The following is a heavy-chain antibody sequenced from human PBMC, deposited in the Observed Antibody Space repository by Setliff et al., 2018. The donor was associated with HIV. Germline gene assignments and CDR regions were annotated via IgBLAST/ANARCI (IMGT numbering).Heavy chain of an antibody. Sequence: ASVKVSCKASGYTFTSDYIHWVRQAPGQGLEWMGIINPAGNPTSYAQNFQGRLTITADKSTSTTYMELSSLRSEDTAIYYCARDRVPYSSSPSALDPWGQGTQVTV. CDR2: INPAGNPT. V-gene: IGHV1-46*01. CDR1: GYTFTSDY. CDR3: ARDRVPYSSSPSALDP. J-gene: IGHJ5*02. D-gene: IGHD2-2*01.